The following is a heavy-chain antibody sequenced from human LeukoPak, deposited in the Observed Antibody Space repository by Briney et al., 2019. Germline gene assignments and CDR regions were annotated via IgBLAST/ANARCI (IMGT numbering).Heavy chain of an antibody. CDR1: GFAFSTYT. Sequence: GGSLRLSCGASGFAFSTYTMSWVRQAPGKGLEWVSSLVATGETRYADSVKGRFTISRDNSKSTLYLQMNSLRAEDTAVYYCAKDGGPIVVTYDYWGPGTLVTVSS. CDR3: AKDGGPIVVTYDY. D-gene: IGHD4-23*01. CDR2: LVATGET. J-gene: IGHJ4*02. V-gene: IGHV3-23*01.